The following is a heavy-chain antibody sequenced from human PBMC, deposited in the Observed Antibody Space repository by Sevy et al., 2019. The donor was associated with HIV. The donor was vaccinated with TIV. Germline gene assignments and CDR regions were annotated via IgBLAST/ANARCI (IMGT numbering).Heavy chain of an antibody. CDR2: IGGDGDIT. Sequence: GGSLRLSCAASGFTFSNYGMNWVRQAPGVGLEWVATIGGDGDITNYADSVKGRFTISRDNFKNTRHLQLNNLRGDDTAIYFCAKVLSFSPRSIPAAVLDYWGRGTLVTVSS. D-gene: IGHD2-2*01. J-gene: IGHJ4*02. CDR1: GFTFSNYG. CDR3: AKVLSFSPRSIPAAVLDY. V-gene: IGHV3-23*01.